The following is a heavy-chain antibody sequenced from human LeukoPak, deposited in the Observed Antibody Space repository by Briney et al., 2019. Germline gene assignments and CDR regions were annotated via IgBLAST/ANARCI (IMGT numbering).Heavy chain of an antibody. Sequence: PPETLSLTCTVSGGSISSSSYYWGWIRQPPGKGLEWIGSIYYSGSTYYNPSLKSRVTIPVDTSKNQFSLKLSSVTAADTAVYYCARRPYYDSSGYYHSDDAFDIWGQGTMVTVSS. CDR3: ARRPYYDSSGYYHSDDAFDI. CDR1: GGSISSSSYY. CDR2: IYYSGST. V-gene: IGHV4-39*01. J-gene: IGHJ3*02. D-gene: IGHD3-22*01.